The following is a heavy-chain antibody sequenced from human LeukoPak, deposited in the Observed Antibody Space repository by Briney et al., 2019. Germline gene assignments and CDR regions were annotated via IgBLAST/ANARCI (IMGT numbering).Heavy chain of an antibody. CDR1: GGSISSYY. CDR3: AREWQYQFDY. CDR2: IYYSGST. J-gene: IGHJ4*02. V-gene: IGHV4-59*12. D-gene: IGHD4-11*01. Sequence: SETLSLTCTVSGGSISSYYWSWIRQPPGKGLEWIGYIYYSGSTNYNPSLKSRVTISVDTSKNQFSLKVTSVTAADTAVYYCAREWQYQFDYWGQGSLVTVSS.